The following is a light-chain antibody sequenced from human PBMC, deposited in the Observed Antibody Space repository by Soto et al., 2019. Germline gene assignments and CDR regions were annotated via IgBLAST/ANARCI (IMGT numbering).Light chain of an antibody. CDR3: QQYYSSPFT. CDR2: WAS. CDR1: RSILSISNNY. V-gene: IGKV4-1*01. J-gene: IGKJ3*01. Sequence: DIVMTQSPDSLSVSLGERATINFKSSRSILSISNNYLAWYQQKPGQPPRLLIYWASTRESGVPDRFSGSGSGTDFTLTISSLQAEDVAVYYCQQYYSSPFTFGPGTKVDIK.